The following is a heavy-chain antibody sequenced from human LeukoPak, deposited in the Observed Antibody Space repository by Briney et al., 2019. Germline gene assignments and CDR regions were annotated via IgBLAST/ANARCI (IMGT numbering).Heavy chain of an antibody. D-gene: IGHD6-13*01. CDR1: GGSISSSSYY. J-gene: IGHJ4*02. CDR2: IVYSGST. V-gene: IGHV4-39*01. Sequence: SETLSLTCTVSGGSISSSSYYWGWIRQPLGKGLEWIGSIVYSGSTYYNPSLKSRVTISADTSENQFSLKLSSVTAADTAVYYCASRSYSSSWSYWGQGTLVTVSS. CDR3: ASRSYSSSWSY.